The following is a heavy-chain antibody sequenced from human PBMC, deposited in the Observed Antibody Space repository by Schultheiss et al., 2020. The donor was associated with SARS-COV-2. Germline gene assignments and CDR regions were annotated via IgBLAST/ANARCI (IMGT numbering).Heavy chain of an antibody. D-gene: IGHD5-18*01. CDR1: GGSISSGGYY. V-gene: IGHV4-31*03. CDR3: ARVDLETALVGGLDV. CDR2: IYYSGST. Sequence: SETLSLTCTVSGGSISSGGYYWSWIRQHPGKGLEWIGYIYYSGSTYYNPSLKSRVSISLDTSKNQFSLKLTSVIAADTAVYYCARVDLETALVGGLDVWGQGSTVTVSS. J-gene: IGHJ6*02.